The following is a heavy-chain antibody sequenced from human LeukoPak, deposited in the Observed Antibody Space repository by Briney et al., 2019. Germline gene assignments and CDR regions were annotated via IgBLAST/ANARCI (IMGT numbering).Heavy chain of an antibody. D-gene: IGHD6-13*01. CDR3: ARDLGTLGSSRPDY. CDR2: TYYRSKWYN. CDR1: GDSVSSNSAA. Sequence: SQTLSLTCAISGDSVSSNSAAWNWIRQSPSRGLEWLGRTYYRSKWYNDYAVSVKSRITINPDTSKNRFSLQLNSVTPEDTAVYYCARDLGTLGSSRPDYWGQGTLVTVSS. V-gene: IGHV6-1*01. J-gene: IGHJ4*02.